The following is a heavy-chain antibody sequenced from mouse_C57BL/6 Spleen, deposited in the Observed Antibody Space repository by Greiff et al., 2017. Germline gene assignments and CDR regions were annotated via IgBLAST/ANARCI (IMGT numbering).Heavy chain of an antibody. J-gene: IGHJ1*03. V-gene: IGHV3-6*01. Sequence: EVKVEESGPGLVKPSQSLSLTCSVTGYSITSGYYWNWIRQFPGNKLEWMGYISYDGSNNYNPSLKNRISITRDTSKNQFFLKLNSVTTEDTATYYCARLYGSSYWYFDVWGTGTTVTVSS. CDR2: ISYDGSN. CDR1: GYSITSGYY. D-gene: IGHD1-1*01. CDR3: ARLYGSSYWYFDV.